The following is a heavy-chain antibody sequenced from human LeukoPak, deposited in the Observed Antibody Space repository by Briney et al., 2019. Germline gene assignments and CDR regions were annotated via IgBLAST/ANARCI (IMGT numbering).Heavy chain of an antibody. CDR3: ARVGKWELLRGYYFDY. V-gene: IGHV1-2*02. D-gene: IGHD1-26*01. CDR1: GYTFTGYY. Sequence: ASVKVSCKASGYTFTGYYMHWVRQAPGQGLEWMGWINPNSGGTNYAQKFQGRVTMTRDTSISTACMELSRLRSDDTAVYYCARVGKWELLRGYYFDYWGQGTLVTVSS. CDR2: INPNSGGT. J-gene: IGHJ4*02.